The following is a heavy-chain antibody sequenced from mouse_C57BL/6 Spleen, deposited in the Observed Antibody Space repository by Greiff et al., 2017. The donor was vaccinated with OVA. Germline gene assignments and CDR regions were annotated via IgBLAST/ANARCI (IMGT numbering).Heavy chain of an antibody. CDR2: ISSGGSYT. CDR3: AREGNYGSSLWYFDV. D-gene: IGHD1-1*01. Sequence: EVKLMESGGDLVKPGGSLKLSCAASGFTFSSYGMSWVRQTPDKRLEWVATISSGGSYTYYPDSVKGRFTISRDNAKNTLYLQMSSLKSEDTAMYYCAREGNYGSSLWYFDVWGTGTTVTVSS. CDR1: GFTFSSYG. J-gene: IGHJ1*03. V-gene: IGHV5-6*01.